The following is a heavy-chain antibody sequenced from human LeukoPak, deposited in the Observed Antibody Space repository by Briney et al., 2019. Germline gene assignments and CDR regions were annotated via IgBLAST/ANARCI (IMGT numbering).Heavy chain of an antibody. V-gene: IGHV3-30*01. CDR3: ARVLDYYDSSGYIGY. Sequence: GGSLRLSCAASGFTFSSYAMHWVRQAPGKGLEWVAVISYDGSNKYYADSVKGRFTISRDNSKNTLYLQMNNLRAEDTAVYYCARVLDYYDSSGYIGYWGQGTLVTVSS. CDR1: GFTFSSYA. J-gene: IGHJ4*02. CDR2: ISYDGSNK. D-gene: IGHD3-22*01.